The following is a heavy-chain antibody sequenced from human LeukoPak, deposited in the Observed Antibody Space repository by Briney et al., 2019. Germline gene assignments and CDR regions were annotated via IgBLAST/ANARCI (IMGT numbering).Heavy chain of an antibody. D-gene: IGHD3-22*01. V-gene: IGHV1-46*01. Sequence: ASVKVSCKASGYTFTSYYMHWVRQAPGQGLEWMGIINPSGGSTSYAQKFQGRVTMTRDTSTSTVYMELSSLRSEDPAVYYCARDSGVETTYYYDSSGYYYGGPLDYWGQGTLVTVSS. CDR3: ARDSGVETTYYYDSSGYYYGGPLDY. CDR1: GYTFTSYY. J-gene: IGHJ4*02. CDR2: INPSGGST.